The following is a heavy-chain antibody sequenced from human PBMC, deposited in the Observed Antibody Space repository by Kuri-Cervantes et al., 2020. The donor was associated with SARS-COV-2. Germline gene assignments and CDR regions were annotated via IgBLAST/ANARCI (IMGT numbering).Heavy chain of an antibody. V-gene: IGHV1-69*10. Sequence: SVKVSCKASGGTFSSYAISWVRQAPGQGLEWMGGIIPIFGIANYAQKFQGRVTMTRDTSTSTVYMELSSLRSEDTAVYYCARGLMVREYYFDYWGQGTLVTVSS. J-gene: IGHJ4*02. CDR1: GGTFSSYA. D-gene: IGHD3-10*01. CDR2: IIPIFGIA. CDR3: ARGLMVREYYFDY.